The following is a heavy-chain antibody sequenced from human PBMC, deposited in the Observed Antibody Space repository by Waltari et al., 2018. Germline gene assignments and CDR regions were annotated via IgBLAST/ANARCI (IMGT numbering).Heavy chain of an antibody. CDR1: GFTFSRYW. CDR3: ARSLAWFREADY. V-gene: IGHV3-7*01. D-gene: IGHD3-10*01. J-gene: IGHJ4*02. Sequence: EVQLVESGGGLVQPGGSLRLSCSAFGFTFSRYWMSWVRQAPWKGLEWVANIKQDGSEKFYVDSVKGRFTSSRDNAKNALYLEMNSLRDEDTAVYYCARSLAWFREADYWGQGTLVTVSS. CDR2: IKQDGSEK.